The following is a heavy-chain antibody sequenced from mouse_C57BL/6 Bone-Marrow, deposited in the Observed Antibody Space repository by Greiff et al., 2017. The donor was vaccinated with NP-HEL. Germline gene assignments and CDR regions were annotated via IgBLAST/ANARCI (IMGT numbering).Heavy chain of an antibody. D-gene: IGHD2-5*01. J-gene: IGHJ2*01. CDR1: GYTFTDYY. V-gene: IGHV1-19*01. Sequence: EVQLQESGPVLVKPGASVKMSCKASGYTFTDYYMNWVKQSHGKSLEWIGVINPYNGGTSYNQKFKGKATLTVDKSSSTAYMELNSLTSEDSAVYYCARSYSNYVGLFDYWGQGTTLTVSS. CDR2: INPYNGGT. CDR3: ARSYSNYVGLFDY.